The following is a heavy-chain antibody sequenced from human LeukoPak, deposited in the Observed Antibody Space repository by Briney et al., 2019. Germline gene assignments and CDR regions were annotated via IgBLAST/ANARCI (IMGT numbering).Heavy chain of an antibody. CDR2: ISHDGSNI. J-gene: IGHJ5*02. Sequence: GGSLRLTCAASGFTFYNYGMHWVRQAPGKGLEWVAVISHDGSNIHYGDSVKGRFTISRDNSKNTLYLQMNSLRVEDTAVYYCAKDPYRVVVATGNYLDPWGQGTLVTVSA. D-gene: IGHD2-21*01. CDR1: GFTFYNYG. CDR3: AKDPYRVVVATGNYLDP. V-gene: IGHV3-30*18.